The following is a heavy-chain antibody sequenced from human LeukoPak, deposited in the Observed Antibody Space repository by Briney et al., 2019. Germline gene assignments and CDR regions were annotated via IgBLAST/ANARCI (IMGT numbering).Heavy chain of an antibody. CDR1: GGSISSYY. CDR3: ARLWQNWFDP. Sequence: PSETLSLTCTVSGGSISSYYWSWIRQPPGKGLEWIGSIYYSGSTYYNPSLKSRVTISVDTSKNQFSLKLSSVTAADTAVYYCARLWQNWFDPWGQGTLVTVSS. CDR2: IYYSGST. V-gene: IGHV4-39*01. J-gene: IGHJ5*02.